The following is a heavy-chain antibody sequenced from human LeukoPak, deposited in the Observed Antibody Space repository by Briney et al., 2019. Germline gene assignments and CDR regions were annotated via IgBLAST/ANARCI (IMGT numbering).Heavy chain of an antibody. J-gene: IGHJ6*03. CDR2: ISSNGGST. D-gene: IGHD3-10*01. CDR1: GFTFSSYA. V-gene: IGHV3-64*01. CDR3: AKDGHLGLLWFGDYYYYMDV. Sequence: GGSLRLSCAASGFTFSSYAMHWVRQAPGKELEYVSAISSNGGSTYYANSVKGRFTISRDNSKNTLYLQMGSLRAEDMAVYYCAKDGHLGLLWFGDYYYYMDVWGKGTTVTVSS.